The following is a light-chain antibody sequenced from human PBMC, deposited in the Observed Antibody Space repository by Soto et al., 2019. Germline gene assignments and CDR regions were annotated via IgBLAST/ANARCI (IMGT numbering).Light chain of an antibody. CDR1: QSISSY. Sequence: DIQMTQSPSFLSASVGDRVTITCRASQSISSYLNWYQQKPGKAPDLLIYAASTLQIGVPSRFSGSGSGTDFTLTISSLQPEDFATYYCQQSYSTPRTFGQGTKVEIK. CDR2: AAS. J-gene: IGKJ1*01. CDR3: QQSYSTPRT. V-gene: IGKV1-39*01.